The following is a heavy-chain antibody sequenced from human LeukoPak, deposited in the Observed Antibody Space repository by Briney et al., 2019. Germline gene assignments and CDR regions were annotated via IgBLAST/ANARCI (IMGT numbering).Heavy chain of an antibody. J-gene: IGHJ4*02. Sequence: SETLSLTCAVSGGSISSSNWWSWVRQPPGKGLEWIGEIYHSGSTNYNPSLKSRVTISVDRSKNQFSLKLSSVTAADTAVYYCARDRYGDHTYFDYWGQGTLVTVSS. CDR3: ARDRYGDHTYFDY. V-gene: IGHV4-4*02. CDR1: GGSISSSNW. CDR2: IYHSGST. D-gene: IGHD4-17*01.